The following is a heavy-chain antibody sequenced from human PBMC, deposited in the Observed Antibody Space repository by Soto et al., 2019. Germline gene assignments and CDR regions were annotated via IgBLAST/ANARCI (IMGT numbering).Heavy chain of an antibody. J-gene: IGHJ4*02. V-gene: IGHV3-23*01. CDR1: GFTFSNYG. D-gene: IGHD2-21*01. CDR3: AKEMIASTLADFFDY. CDR2: ISGSGGRT. Sequence: EVQLLESGGGLIQPGGSLRLSCEASGFTFSNYGMTWVRLAPGKGLEWVSTISGSGGRTFYADPVKGRFTIPRDNSKNTLYLTMNSLRAEDTAVYYCAKEMIASTLADFFDYWGQGTLVTVSS.